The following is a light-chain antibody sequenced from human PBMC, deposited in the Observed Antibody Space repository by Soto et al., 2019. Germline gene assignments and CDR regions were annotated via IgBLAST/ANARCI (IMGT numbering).Light chain of an antibody. Sequence: QSVLTQPPSVSGAPGQRVTISCTGSSSNIGAGYDVHWYQQLPGTAPKLLIYGNSNRPSGVPDRFSGSKSGTSASLAITGLQAEDGADYYCQSYDSSLSAHVVFGGGTKLNVL. CDR2: GNS. V-gene: IGLV1-40*01. J-gene: IGLJ2*01. CDR1: SSNIGAGYD. CDR3: QSYDSSLSAHVV.